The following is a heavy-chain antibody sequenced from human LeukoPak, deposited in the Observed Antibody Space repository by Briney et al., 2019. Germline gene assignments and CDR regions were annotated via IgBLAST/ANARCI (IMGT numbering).Heavy chain of an antibody. CDR1: GYTFTSYD. V-gene: IGHV1-8*03. Sequence: ASVKVSCKASGYTFTSYDINWVRQATGQGLEWMGWMNPNSGNTGYAQKFQGRVTITRNTSISTDYMELSSLRSEDTAVYYCARGVRYCTNGVCYHFDYWGQGTLVTVSS. CDR2: MNPNSGNT. CDR3: ARGVRYCTNGVCYHFDY. J-gene: IGHJ4*02. D-gene: IGHD2-8*01.